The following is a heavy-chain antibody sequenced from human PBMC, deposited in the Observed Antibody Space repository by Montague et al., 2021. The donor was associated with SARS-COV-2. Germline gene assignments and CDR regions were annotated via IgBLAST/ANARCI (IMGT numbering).Heavy chain of an antibody. V-gene: IGHV4-59*01. CDR1: GGSISSYN. D-gene: IGHD7-27*01. CDR3: ALGFDY. Sequence: SETLSLTCTVSGGSISSYNWCWIRQPPGKGLEWIGYIYYSGSTNNNPSLKSRVTITVDTSKNQISLKLSSGTAADTAVYYCALGFDYWGQGTLVTVSS. J-gene: IGHJ4*02. CDR2: IYYSGST.